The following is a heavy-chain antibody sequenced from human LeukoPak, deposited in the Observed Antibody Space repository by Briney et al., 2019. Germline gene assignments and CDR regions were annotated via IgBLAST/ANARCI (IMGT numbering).Heavy chain of an antibody. Sequence: GGSLRLSCTASVFNFGGFAVSWFRQAPGKGLEWVAAISPSASHRYYADFVGGRFTISRDNSKNTLDLQMSSLRAEDTAVYYCAKQLGYCSDGSCYFPYWGQGTLVTVSS. CDR2: ISPSASHR. V-gene: IGHV3-23*01. D-gene: IGHD2-15*01. CDR1: VFNFGGFA. J-gene: IGHJ4*02. CDR3: AKQLGYCSDGSCYFPY.